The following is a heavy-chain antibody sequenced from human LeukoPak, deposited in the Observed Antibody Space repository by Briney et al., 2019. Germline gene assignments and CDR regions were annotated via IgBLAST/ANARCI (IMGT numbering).Heavy chain of an antibody. J-gene: IGHJ4*02. D-gene: IGHD1-7*01. CDR3: AKAKGRNYGSAFDY. V-gene: IGHV3-9*03. Sequence: PGGSLRLSCAASGFTFDDYAMHWVRQAPGKGLEWVSGISWNSGSIGYADSVKGRFTISRDNAKNSLYLQMNSLRAEDMALYYCAKAKGRNYGSAFDYRGQGTLVTVSS. CDR2: ISWNSGSI. CDR1: GFTFDDYA.